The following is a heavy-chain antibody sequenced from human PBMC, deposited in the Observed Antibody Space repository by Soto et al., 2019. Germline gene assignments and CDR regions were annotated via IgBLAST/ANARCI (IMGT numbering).Heavy chain of an antibody. J-gene: IGHJ4*02. V-gene: IGHV1-18*01. CDR2: STHTGNT. D-gene: IGHD3-10*01. Sequence: QVQLVQSGPEVKKPGASVKVSCKTSGYTFTHYVINWVRQAPGQGLDWMGFSTHTGNTKYAQKFEGRVAMTTDTSSSTAYMEVRSLRSDDPALYYCARSGEHPLDYWGQGTPVTVSS. CDR3: ARSGEHPLDY. CDR1: GYTFTHYV.